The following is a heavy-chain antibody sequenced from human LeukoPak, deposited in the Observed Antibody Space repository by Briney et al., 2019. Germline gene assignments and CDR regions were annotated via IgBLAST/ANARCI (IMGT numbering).Heavy chain of an antibody. J-gene: IGHJ4*02. V-gene: IGHV3-48*03. Sequence: PGGSLRLSCAASGFTFSSYEMHSVGQAPGKGLEWISYISSSGSTIYYADSVKGRFTISRDNAKNSLYLQMNSLRAEDTAVYYCARVHYNTAMVDIDYWGQGTLVTVSS. CDR1: GFTFSSYE. CDR3: ARVHYNTAMVDIDY. CDR2: ISSSGSTI. D-gene: IGHD5-18*01.